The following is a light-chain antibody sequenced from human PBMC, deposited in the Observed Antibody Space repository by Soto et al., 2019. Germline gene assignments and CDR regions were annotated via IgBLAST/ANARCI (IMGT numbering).Light chain of an antibody. CDR2: DSS. V-gene: IGKV3D-15*01. CDR1: QTVATN. CDR3: QQYYQWGLS. J-gene: IGKJ4*01. Sequence: VMTQSPATLSVSPGEGVTLSCRASQTVATNLAWYQLKPGQAPRLLIYDSSTRATGIPATFSGSGSGTQVSLTISSLQSEDSAVYFCQQYYQWGLSFGGGTKVEI.